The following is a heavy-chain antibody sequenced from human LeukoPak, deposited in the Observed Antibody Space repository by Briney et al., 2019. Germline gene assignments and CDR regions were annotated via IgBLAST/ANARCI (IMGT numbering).Heavy chain of an antibody. CDR3: ARGGGGYTLYSFDY. CDR2: IYFSGSR. Sequence: PSETLSLTCSVSGASIRSGDHHWSWLRQSPGKGLEWIGYIYFSGSRSSNPSLRSRLTISVDTSKNQFSLKLNSVTAADTALYYCARGGGGYTLYSFDYWGQGALVTVSS. J-gene: IGHJ4*02. V-gene: IGHV4-30-4*08. D-gene: IGHD3-22*01. CDR1: GASIRSGDHH.